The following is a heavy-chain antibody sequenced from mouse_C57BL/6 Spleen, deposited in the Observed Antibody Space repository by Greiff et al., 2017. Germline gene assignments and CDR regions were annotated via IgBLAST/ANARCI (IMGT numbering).Heavy chain of an antibody. CDR1: GFTFSSYA. D-gene: IGHD1-1*01. V-gene: IGHV5-9-1*02. J-gene: IGHJ4*01. Sequence: MLVESGEGLVKPGGSLKLSCAASGFTFSSYAMSWVRQTPEKRLEWVAYISSGGDYIYYADTVKGRFTISRDNARNTLYLQMSSLKSEDTARYYCTRGPYYYGSSHYAMDYWGQGTSATVSS. CDR3: TRGPYYYGSSHYAMDY. CDR2: ISSGGDYI.